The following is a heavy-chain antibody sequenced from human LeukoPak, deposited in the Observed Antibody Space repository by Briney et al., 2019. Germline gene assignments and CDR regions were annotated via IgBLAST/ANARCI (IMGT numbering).Heavy chain of an antibody. CDR2: INAGNGNI. J-gene: IGHJ5*02. D-gene: IGHD6-19*01. V-gene: IGHV1-3*01. CDR3: AKGAPIRVAGAATFDP. Sequence: ASVKVSCKTSGYTFTTYAIHWVRQAPGQRLEWMGWINAGNGNIKYSQNFQGRVTITRDTSASTAYMELSSLRSEDTAVYFCAKGAPIRVAGAATFDPWGRGTLVTVSS. CDR1: GYTFTTYA.